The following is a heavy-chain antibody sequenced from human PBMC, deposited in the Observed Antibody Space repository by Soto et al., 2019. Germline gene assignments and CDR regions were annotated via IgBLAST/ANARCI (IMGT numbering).Heavy chain of an antibody. Sequence: EVQLVESGGGLVKPGGSLRLSCAASGFTFSRYGMSWVRQAPGKGLEWGASISMTTSYVYYAASVKGRFSIARDNAKKILYLEMYALRTEDTAVYYCARDPSEGRVGNWFESWGQGTLVTVSS. V-gene: IGHV3-21*01. CDR3: ARDPSEGRVGNWFES. D-gene: IGHD2-2*01. CDR1: GFTFSRYG. CDR2: ISMTTSYV. J-gene: IGHJ5*01.